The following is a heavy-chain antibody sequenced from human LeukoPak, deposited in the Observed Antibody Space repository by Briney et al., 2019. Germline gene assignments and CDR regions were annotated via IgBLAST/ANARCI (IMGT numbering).Heavy chain of an antibody. CDR3: ARERDQNSGSSTFDY. CDR2: IYHSGST. V-gene: IGHV4-30-2*05. J-gene: IGHJ4*02. D-gene: IGHD1-26*01. CDR1: GGSISSGGYY. Sequence: SETLSLTCTVSGGSISSGGYYWSWIRQPPGKGLEWIGYIYHSGSTYYNPSLKSRVTISVDTSKNQFSLKLSSVTAADTAVYYCARERDQNSGSSTFDYWGQGTLVTVSS.